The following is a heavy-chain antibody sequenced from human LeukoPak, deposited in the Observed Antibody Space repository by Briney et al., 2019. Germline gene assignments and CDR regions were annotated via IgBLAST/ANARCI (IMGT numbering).Heavy chain of an antibody. CDR2: IISDGSS. V-gene: IGHV3-74*01. CDR1: GFTLSNYW. J-gene: IGHJ5*02. D-gene: IGHD3-10*01. Sequence: PGGFLRLSCEASGFTLSNYWMYWVRQAPGKGLVWVSRIISDGSSNYADSVKGRFTISRDNAKNTLYLQMNSLRAEDTAVYYCVRGVYASGSSPWGQGTLVTVSS. CDR3: VRGVYASGSSP.